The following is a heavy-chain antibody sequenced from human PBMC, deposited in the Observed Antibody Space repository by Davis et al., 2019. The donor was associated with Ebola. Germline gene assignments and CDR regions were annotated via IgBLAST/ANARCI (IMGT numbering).Heavy chain of an antibody. CDR1: GFTFSSYA. V-gene: IGHV3-48*01. D-gene: IGHD6-13*01. CDR3: AKDIGALPYSSPFDY. Sequence: GESLKISCAASGFTFSSYAMNWVRQAPGKGLEWVSYISSSSSTKYYADSVKGRFTISRDNAKNSLYLQMNSLRAEDTALYYCAKDIGALPYSSPFDYWGQGTLVTVSS. CDR2: ISSSSSTK. J-gene: IGHJ4*02.